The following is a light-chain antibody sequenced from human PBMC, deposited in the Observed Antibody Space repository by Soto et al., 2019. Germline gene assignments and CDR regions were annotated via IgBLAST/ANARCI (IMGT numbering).Light chain of an antibody. J-gene: IGLJ2*01. CDR1: SSDDGGYNY. Sequence: QSVLTQPASVSGSPGQSITISCTGTSSDDGGYNYVSWYQQHPGKAPKLMIYEVSNRPSGVSNRFSGSKSGNTASLTISGLQAEDEADYYCSSYTSSSTLVFGGGTQLTVL. V-gene: IGLV2-14*01. CDR2: EVS. CDR3: SSYTSSSTLV.